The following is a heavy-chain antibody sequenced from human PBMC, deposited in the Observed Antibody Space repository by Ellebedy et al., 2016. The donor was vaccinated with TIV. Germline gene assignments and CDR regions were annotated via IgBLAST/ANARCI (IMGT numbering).Heavy chain of an antibody. CDR2: IKSKTDGGTT. V-gene: IGHV3-15*01. CDR3: TTAHLPTEGAFDI. J-gene: IGHJ3*02. D-gene: IGHD1-14*01. CDR1: GFTFSNAW. Sequence: PGGSLRLSCAASGFTFSNAWMTWVRQPPGKGLEWVGRIKSKTDGGTTDYAAPVKGRFTISRDDSKHTLYLQMNSLKTEDTAVYYCTTAHLPTEGAFDIWGQGTMVTVSS.